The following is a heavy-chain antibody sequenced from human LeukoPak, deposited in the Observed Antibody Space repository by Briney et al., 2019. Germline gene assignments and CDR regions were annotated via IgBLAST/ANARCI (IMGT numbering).Heavy chain of an antibody. J-gene: IGHJ4*02. Sequence: SETLSLTCTVSGGSISSSSYYWGWIRQPPGKGLEWIGSIYYSGSTYYNPSLKSRVTISVDTSKNQFSLKLSSVTAADTAVYYCARSHYGSGRPNDYWGQGTLVTVSS. V-gene: IGHV4-39*01. D-gene: IGHD3-10*01. CDR1: GGSISSSSYY. CDR3: ARSHYGSGRPNDY. CDR2: IYYSGST.